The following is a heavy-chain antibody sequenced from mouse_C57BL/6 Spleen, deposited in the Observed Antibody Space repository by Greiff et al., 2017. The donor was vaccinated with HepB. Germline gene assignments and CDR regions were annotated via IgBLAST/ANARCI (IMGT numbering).Heavy chain of an antibody. J-gene: IGHJ3*01. CDR1: GYTFTSYT. D-gene: IGHD3-2*02. Sequence: QVQLPQSGAELARPGASVKMSCKASGYTFTSYTMHWVKQRPGQGLEWIGYINPSSGYTKYNQKFKDKATLTTDKSSSTADMQLSSLTSEDTSVYYCAKDSSGYAFAYWGQGTLVTVSA. CDR3: AKDSSGYAFAY. CDR2: INPSSGYT. V-gene: IGHV1-4*01.